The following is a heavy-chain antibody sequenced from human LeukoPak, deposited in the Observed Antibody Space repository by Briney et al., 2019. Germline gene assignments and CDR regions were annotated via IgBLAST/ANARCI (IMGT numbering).Heavy chain of an antibody. CDR1: VGSTSSYY. Sequence: KPSETLSLTSTVSVGSTSSYYWSWISPRPGHGLGWSGYIYSNGSTNYNPSLKSRVAISVDTSKNQFSLKLSSVTAADAAVYYCARGRRNRSSWYDDYWGQGTLVTVSS. D-gene: IGHD6-13*01. V-gene: IGHV4-59*01. CDR3: ARGRRNRSSWYDDY. CDR2: IYSNGST. J-gene: IGHJ4*02.